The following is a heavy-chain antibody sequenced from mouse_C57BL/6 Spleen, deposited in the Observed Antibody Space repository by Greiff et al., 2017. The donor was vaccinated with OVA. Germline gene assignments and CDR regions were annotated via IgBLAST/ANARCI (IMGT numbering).Heavy chain of an antibody. CDR3: AILRRDYAMDY. J-gene: IGHJ4*01. V-gene: IGHV2-3*01. Sequence: QVQLKESGPGLVAPSPSLSISCTVSGFSLTSYGVSWVSQPPGKGLEWLGVIRGDGGTNYHSALISRLSISKDTSQSQFFLKLNSLQTDDTATYYCAILRRDYAMDYWGQGTSVTVSS. CDR2: IRGDGGT. CDR1: GFSLTSYG. D-gene: IGHD2-12*01.